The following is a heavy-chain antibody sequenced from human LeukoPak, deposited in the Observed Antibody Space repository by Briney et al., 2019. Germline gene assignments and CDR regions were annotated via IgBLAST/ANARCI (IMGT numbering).Heavy chain of an antibody. CDR1: GYSFTTYW. CDR2: IYPGGYGT. D-gene: IGHD4-11*01. V-gene: IGHV5-51*01. J-gene: IGHJ6*03. Sequence: GESLKISCKGSGYSFTTYWIGWVRQMPGKGLGGGGMIYPGGYGTRYSPSFEGQVTISADKSISAAYLQWSSLKASDTAMYYCARLTTVTTTTPYYMDVWGKGTTVTVSS. CDR3: ARLTTVTTTTPYYMDV.